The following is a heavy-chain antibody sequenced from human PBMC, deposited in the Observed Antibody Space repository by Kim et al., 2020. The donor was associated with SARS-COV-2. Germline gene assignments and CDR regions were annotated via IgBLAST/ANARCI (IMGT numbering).Heavy chain of an antibody. J-gene: IGHJ4*02. CDR3: ARDQEGRGYSYGYFDY. Sequence: VKSRITINPDTSKNKFSLQLNSVTPEDTAVYYCARDQEGRGYSYGYFDYWGQGTLVTVSS. D-gene: IGHD5-18*01. V-gene: IGHV6-1*01.